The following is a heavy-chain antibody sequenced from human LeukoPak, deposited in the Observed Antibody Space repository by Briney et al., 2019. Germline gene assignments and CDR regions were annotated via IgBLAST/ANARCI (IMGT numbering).Heavy chain of an antibody. D-gene: IGHD3-10*01. CDR2: FSGSGGST. J-gene: IGHJ4*02. Sequence: PGGSLRLSCAASGFTFSSYAMSWVRQAPGKGLEWVSAFSGSGGSTYYADSVKGRFTISRDNSKNTLYLQMNSLRAEDTAVYYCAKDYYGSGSYPFDYWGQGTLVTVSS. CDR3: AKDYYGSGSYPFDY. V-gene: IGHV3-23*01. CDR1: GFTFSSYA.